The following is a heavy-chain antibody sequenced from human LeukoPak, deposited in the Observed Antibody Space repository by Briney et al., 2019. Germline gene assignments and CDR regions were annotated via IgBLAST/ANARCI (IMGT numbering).Heavy chain of an antibody. Sequence: GGSLRLSCAASGLVVTSNFMSWVRQAPGKGLEWISMIHSGGSTYYADSVKGRFTVSRDKSENALYLQMNSLRAEDTAVYYCARETLYSYGYNYYYYMDVWGKGTTVTVSS. CDR3: ARETLYSYGYNYYYYMDV. CDR1: GLVVTSNF. CDR2: IHSGGST. J-gene: IGHJ6*03. V-gene: IGHV3-53*01. D-gene: IGHD3-16*01.